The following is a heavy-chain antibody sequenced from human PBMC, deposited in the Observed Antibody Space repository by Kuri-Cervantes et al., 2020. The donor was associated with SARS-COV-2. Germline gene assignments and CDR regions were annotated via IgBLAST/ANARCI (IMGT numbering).Heavy chain of an antibody. J-gene: IGHJ5*02. D-gene: IGHD2-2*01. Sequence: GGSLRLSCKGSGYTFTSYWNGWVRQMPGTGLEWMGIICPGDSDNRYSPSFQGKVTISADKSISTAYLQWSSLKASDTAMYYCARRVVAVPAAIAGWFDPWGQGTLVTVSS. CDR1: GYTFTSYW. V-gene: IGHV5-51*01. CDR3: ARRVVAVPAAIAGWFDP. CDR2: ICPGDSDN.